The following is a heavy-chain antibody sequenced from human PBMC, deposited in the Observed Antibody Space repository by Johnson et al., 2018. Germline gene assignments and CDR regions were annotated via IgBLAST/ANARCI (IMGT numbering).Heavy chain of an antibody. D-gene: IGHD1-26*01. CDR3: ARDIGGSWADAFDI. J-gene: IGHJ3*02. V-gene: IGHV3-7*01. CDR1: GFTFSNYC. Sequence: VQLVQSGGGLVQPGGSLRLSCAASGFTFSNYCMAWVRQTPGKGLEWGGNIKEDGSEMYYAGTGKGRFTSTRDKAKNSLLLQMNSLRAEDTAIYYCARDIGGSWADAFDIWGQGTMVTVSS. CDR2: IKEDGSEM.